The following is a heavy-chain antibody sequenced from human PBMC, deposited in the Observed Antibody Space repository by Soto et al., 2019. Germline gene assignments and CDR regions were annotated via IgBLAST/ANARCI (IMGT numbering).Heavy chain of an antibody. CDR1: GGSFSGYY. Sequence: PSETLSLTCAVYGGSFSGYYWSWIRQPPGKGLEWIGEINHSGSTNYNPSLKSRVTISVDTSKNQFSLKLSSVTAADTAVYYCARDPNYGGNNWYFDLWGRGTLVTVSS. CDR3: ARDPNYGGNNWYFDL. J-gene: IGHJ2*01. D-gene: IGHD4-17*01. CDR2: INHSGST. V-gene: IGHV4-34*01.